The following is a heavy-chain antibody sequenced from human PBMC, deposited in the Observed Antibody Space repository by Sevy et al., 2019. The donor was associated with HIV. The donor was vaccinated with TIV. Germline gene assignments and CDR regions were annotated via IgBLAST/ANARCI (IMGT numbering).Heavy chain of an antibody. CDR2: IYGSGST. J-gene: IGHJ4*02. CDR3: AREDADTSTLFDS. D-gene: IGHD5-18*01. V-gene: IGHV4-4*07. CDR1: GGSISTYY. Sequence: SETLSLTCTVSGGSISTYYWSWIRQPAGKGLDWIGRIYGSGSTSYNPSPKSRVTMSVDTSKIQFSLKLTSVTAADTAVYYCAREDADTSTLFDSWGQGTLVTVSS.